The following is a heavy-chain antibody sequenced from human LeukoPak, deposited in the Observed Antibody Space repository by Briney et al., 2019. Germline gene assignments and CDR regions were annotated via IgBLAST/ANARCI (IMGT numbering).Heavy chain of an antibody. CDR2: ISGSGGST. Sequence: PGGSLRLSCAASGFTFSSYAMSWVRQAPGKGLEWVSAISGSGGSTYYADSVKGRFTISRDNSKNTLYLQMNSLRAEDTAVYYCATSIAAARGAFDIWGQGTMVTVSS. J-gene: IGHJ3*02. V-gene: IGHV3-23*01. D-gene: IGHD6-13*01. CDR3: ATSIAAARGAFDI. CDR1: GFTFSSYA.